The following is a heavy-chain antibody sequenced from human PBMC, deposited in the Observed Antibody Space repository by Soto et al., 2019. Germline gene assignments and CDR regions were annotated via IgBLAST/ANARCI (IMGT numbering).Heavy chain of an antibody. J-gene: IGHJ6*02. CDR2: IIPIFGTA. Sequence: SVKVSCKASGGTFSSYAISWVRQAPGQGLEWMGGIIPIFGTANYAQKFQGRVTITADKSTSTAYMELSSLRSEDTAVYYCARDQDIVVVPAAIDYYYGMDVWGQGTTVTVSS. CDR1: GGTFSSYA. D-gene: IGHD2-2*02. CDR3: ARDQDIVVVPAAIDYYYGMDV. V-gene: IGHV1-69*06.